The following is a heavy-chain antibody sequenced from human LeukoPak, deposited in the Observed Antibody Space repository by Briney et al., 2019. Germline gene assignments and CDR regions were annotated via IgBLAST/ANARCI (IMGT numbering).Heavy chain of an antibody. CDR3: ARSEFEAFDM. Sequence: TGGSLRLSCAASGFIFSYYSMNWVRQAPGKGLEWVSSINSNSNYMSYADSVMGRFTISRDNAKNSLYLQMTSLRAEDTAVYYCARSEFEAFDMWGQGTMVTVSS. V-gene: IGHV3-21*01. CDR1: GFIFSYYS. D-gene: IGHD3-10*01. CDR2: INSNSNYM. J-gene: IGHJ3*02.